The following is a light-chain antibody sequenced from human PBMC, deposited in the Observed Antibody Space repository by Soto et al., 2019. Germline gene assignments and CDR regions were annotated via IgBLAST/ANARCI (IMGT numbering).Light chain of an antibody. CDR2: SAS. Sequence: VLTQSPGTLSLSPGDRVTISCRASQSISSSYLAWYQQKPGRAPMLIFYSASIRATGIPDRFSGSGSGTDFTLTISRLEPEDFAVYYCHHFGSLPETFGQGTNVEI. J-gene: IGKJ1*01. V-gene: IGKV3-20*01. CDR3: HHFGSLPET. CDR1: QSISSSY.